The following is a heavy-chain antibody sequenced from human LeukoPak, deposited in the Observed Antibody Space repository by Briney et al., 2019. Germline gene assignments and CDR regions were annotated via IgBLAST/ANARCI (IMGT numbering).Heavy chain of an antibody. CDR3: ARGPHYYDSSGYYFGAYY. CDR2: IYYSGST. V-gene: IGHV4-59*01. Sequence: PSETLSLTCTVSGASISTYYWSWIRPPPGKGLEWIGYIYYSGSTNYNPSLKSRATISVDTYTNPLSLRLCSVTAAATAVYYCARGPHYYDSSGYYFGAYYWGQGTLVTVSS. J-gene: IGHJ4*02. CDR1: GASISTYY. D-gene: IGHD3-22*01.